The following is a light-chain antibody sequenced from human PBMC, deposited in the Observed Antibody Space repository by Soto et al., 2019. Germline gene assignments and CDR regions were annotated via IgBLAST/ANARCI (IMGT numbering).Light chain of an antibody. CDR3: SSYTSSSTYV. J-gene: IGLJ1*01. Sequence: SVPTPPASVSGSPGQSITISCTGTSSDVGGYNYVSWYQQHPGKAPKLMIYEVSKRPSGVSNRFSGSKSGNTASLTISGLQAEDEADYYCSSYTSSSTYVFGTGTKVTVL. CDR1: SSDVGGYNY. CDR2: EVS. V-gene: IGLV2-14*01.